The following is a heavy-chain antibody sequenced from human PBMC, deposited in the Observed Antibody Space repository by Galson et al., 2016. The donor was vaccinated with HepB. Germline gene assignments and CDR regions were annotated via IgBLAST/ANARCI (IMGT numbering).Heavy chain of an antibody. Sequence: TLSLTCAVSGTSITSAAYYWSWIRQHPGKGLEWIAYIYHTGTSQYNPSLKSRVTISVDTSKNQFSLKLISLNVADTASYYCARTSRAHNSNAFDVWGQGTLVTVSS. CDR2: IYHTGTS. J-gene: IGHJ3*01. CDR3: ARTSRAHNSNAFDV. V-gene: IGHV4-31*11. CDR1: GTSITSAAYY. D-gene: IGHD5-24*01.